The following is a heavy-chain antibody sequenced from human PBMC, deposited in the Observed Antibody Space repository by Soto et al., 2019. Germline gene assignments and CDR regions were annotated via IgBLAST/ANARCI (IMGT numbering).Heavy chain of an antibody. CDR2: ISSSSSYI. CDR3: ARAIRMVRGVPDY. CDR1: GFTFSSYS. J-gene: IGHJ4*02. V-gene: IGHV3-21*01. Sequence: GGSLRLSCAASGFTFSSYSMNWVRQAPGKGLEWVSSISSSSSYIYYADSVKGRFTISRDNAKNSLYLQMNSLRAEDTAVYYCARAIRMVRGVPDYWGQGTLVTVSS. D-gene: IGHD3-10*01.